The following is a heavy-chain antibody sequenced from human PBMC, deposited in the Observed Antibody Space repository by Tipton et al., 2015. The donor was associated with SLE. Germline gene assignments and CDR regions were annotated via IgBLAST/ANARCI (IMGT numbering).Heavy chain of an antibody. Sequence: TLSLTCSVSGGSISSRSHYWGWIRQPPGKGLEWIGSIHYSGSTYDNPSLKSRVTISVDTSKNQFSLKLSSVTAADTAVYYCARAPRYYYDSSYFDYWGQGTLVTVSS. CDR3: ARAPRYYYDSSYFDY. CDR1: GGSISSRSHY. CDR2: IHYSGST. V-gene: IGHV4-39*07. D-gene: IGHD3-22*01. J-gene: IGHJ4*02.